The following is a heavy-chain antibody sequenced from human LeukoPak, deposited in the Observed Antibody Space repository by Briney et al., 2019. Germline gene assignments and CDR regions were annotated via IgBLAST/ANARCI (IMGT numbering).Heavy chain of an antibody. D-gene: IGHD2-2*01. Sequence: GGSLRLSCAASGFTFSSYAMSWVRQAPGKGLEWVSAISGSGGSTYYADSVKGRFTISRDNSKNTLYLQMNSLRAEDTAVYYCAKLAYMGYCSSTSFPFYYWGQGTLVTVSS. V-gene: IGHV3-23*01. CDR1: GFTFSSYA. J-gene: IGHJ4*02. CDR3: AKLAYMGYCSSTSFPFYY. CDR2: ISGSGGST.